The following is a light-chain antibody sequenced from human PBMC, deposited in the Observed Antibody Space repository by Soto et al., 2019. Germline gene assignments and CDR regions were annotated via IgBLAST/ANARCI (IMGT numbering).Light chain of an antibody. CDR1: QSVSSSY. CDR2: GAS. CDR3: QQYYNWWT. J-gene: IGKJ1*01. V-gene: IGKV3-15*01. Sequence: EIVLTQSPGTLSLSPGERATLSCRAIQSVSSSYLALYQQKPGQAPRLLIYGASTRVTGIPARFSGSGSGTEFTLTISSLQSEDFAVYHCQQYYNWWTFGQGTKVDIK.